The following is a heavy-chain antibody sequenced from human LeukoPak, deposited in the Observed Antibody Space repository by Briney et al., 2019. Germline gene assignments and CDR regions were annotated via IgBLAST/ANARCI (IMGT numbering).Heavy chain of an antibody. J-gene: IGHJ4*02. CDR2: MYPNSGYT. Sequence: VSVTVSCMACGYCLASYDFFRVRLATGPPLEWTGWMYPNSGYTGYILKVQGRVTRTRDTALSRACMELSSLRSEDTAVYYCARTLRRHCSGGSCYSPHLDYWGQGTLVTVSS. D-gene: IGHD2-15*01. CDR3: ARTLRRHCSGGSCYSPHLDY. CDR1: GYCLASYD. V-gene: IGHV1-8*01.